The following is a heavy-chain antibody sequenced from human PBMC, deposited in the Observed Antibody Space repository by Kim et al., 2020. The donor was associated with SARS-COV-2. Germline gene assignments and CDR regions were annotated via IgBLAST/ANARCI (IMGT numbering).Heavy chain of an antibody. CDR2: IRRKANNYAT. V-gene: IGHV3-73*01. CDR3: AILRGGYSVGDAAFDI. Sequence: GGSLRLSCAASGFPFSDSAIHWVRQASGKGLEWIGRIRRKANNYATVYPASVKGRFTISRDDSKNTAYLQMNSLKTEDTAVYYCAILRGGYSVGDAAFDIWGQGTMVTVSA. J-gene: IGHJ3*02. CDR1: GFPFSDSA. D-gene: IGHD2-21*01.